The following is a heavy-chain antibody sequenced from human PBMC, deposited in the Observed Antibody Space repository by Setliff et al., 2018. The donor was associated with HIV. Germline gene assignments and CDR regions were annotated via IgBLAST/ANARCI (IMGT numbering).Heavy chain of an antibody. CDR1: GLIFSSYE. J-gene: IGHJ5*02. D-gene: IGHD3-9*01. CDR2: IGGHGSII. V-gene: IGHV3-48*03. CDR3: VREAPALRYSEWLDETGWFDP. Sequence: GGSLRLSCAASGLIFSSYEMNWVRQAPGKGLEWISFIGGHGSIIHYADSVKGRFTISSDNAKNSVYLQMFSLRAEDTAIYYCVREAPALRYSEWLDETGWFDPWGQGTQVTVSS.